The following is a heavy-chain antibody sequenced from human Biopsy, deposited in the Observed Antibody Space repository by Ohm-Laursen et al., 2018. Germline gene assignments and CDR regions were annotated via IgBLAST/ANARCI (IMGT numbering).Heavy chain of an antibody. V-gene: IGHV3-11*01. CDR1: GFTLSDHY. CDR2: ISARDGVV. J-gene: IGHJ6*02. CDR3: ARGKYKDFSTGLPRPYHYTLDF. D-gene: IGHD3-22*01. Sequence: SLRLSCAASGFTLSDHYVEWIRQAPGKGLEWIAYISARDGVVYYADSVKGRFTISRDNTNNSLYLQMTSLRPEDTAVFYCARGKYKDFSTGLPRPYHYTLDFWGPGTTVTVSS.